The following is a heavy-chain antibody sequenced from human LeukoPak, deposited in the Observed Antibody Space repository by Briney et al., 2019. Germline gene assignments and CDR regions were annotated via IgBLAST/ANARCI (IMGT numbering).Heavy chain of an antibody. CDR1: GGSISTYY. CDR3: ASLGSGSYPNWFDP. V-gene: IGHV4-59*01. Sequence: SETLSLTCTVSGGSISTYYWSWIRQPPGKGLEWIGYIYYTGSTSYNPSLKSRVTISVDTSKNQFSLKLSSVTAADTAVYYCASLGSGSYPNWFDPWGQGTLVTVSS. D-gene: IGHD1-26*01. J-gene: IGHJ5*02. CDR2: IYYTGST.